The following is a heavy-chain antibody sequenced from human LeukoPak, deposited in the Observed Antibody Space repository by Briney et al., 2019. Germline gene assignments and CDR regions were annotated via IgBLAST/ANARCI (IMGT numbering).Heavy chain of an antibody. J-gene: IGHJ4*02. D-gene: IGHD3-22*01. Sequence: GGSLRLSCAASGFTFSSSAMSWVRQAPGKGLEWVAVISYDGSNKYYADSVKGRFTISRDNSKNTLYLQMNSLRAEDTAVYYCARGQWLLLDYFDYWGQGTLVTVSS. CDR3: ARGQWLLLDYFDY. CDR1: GFTFSSSA. V-gene: IGHV3-30-3*01. CDR2: ISYDGSNK.